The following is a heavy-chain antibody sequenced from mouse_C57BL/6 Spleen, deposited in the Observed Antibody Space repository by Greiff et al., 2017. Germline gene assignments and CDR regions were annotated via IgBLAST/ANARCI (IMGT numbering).Heavy chain of an antibody. CDR1: GYAFSSSW. Sequence: VHLVESGPELVKPGASVKISCKASGYAFSSSWMNWVKQRPGKGLEWIGRIYPGDGDTNYNGKFKGKATLTADKSSSTAYMQLSSLPSEDSAVYFCARYDGSSPWFAYWGQGTLVTVSA. J-gene: IGHJ3*01. CDR3: ARYDGSSPWFAY. CDR2: IYPGDGDT. D-gene: IGHD1-1*01. V-gene: IGHV1-82*01.